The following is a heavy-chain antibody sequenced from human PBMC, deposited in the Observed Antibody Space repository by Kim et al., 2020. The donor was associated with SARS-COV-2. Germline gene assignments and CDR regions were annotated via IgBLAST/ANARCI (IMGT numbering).Heavy chain of an antibody. J-gene: IGHJ4*02. CDR3: TRSTHLRIFGEAFGFDY. V-gene: IGHV3-49*04. CDR1: GFNFGEYA. Sequence: GGSLRLSCATSGFNFGEYAINWVRQAPGKGLEWVGFIRGKSYGGTADYAASVKGRFFISRDDSKGTAYLQLTSLKSEDTGVYFCTRSTHLRIFGEAFGFDYWGQGTLLTVSP. CDR2: IRGKSYGGTA. D-gene: IGHD3-3*01.